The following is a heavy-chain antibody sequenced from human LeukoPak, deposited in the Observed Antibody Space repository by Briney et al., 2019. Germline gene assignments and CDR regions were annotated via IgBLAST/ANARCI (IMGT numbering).Heavy chain of an antibody. CDR2: ISDPHSGSQT. V-gene: IGHV3-23*01. J-gene: IGHJ4*02. D-gene: IGHD1-7*01. Sequence: QPGGSLRLSCAASGFTFSSYTMNWVRQALGQGLEWVSTISDPHSGSQTHYADSVKGRFTISRDDSKNTLYLQMNSLRGEDTAVYYCAKDREGTIADYFDYWGQGTLVTVSS. CDR1: GFTFSSYT. CDR3: AKDREGTIADYFDY.